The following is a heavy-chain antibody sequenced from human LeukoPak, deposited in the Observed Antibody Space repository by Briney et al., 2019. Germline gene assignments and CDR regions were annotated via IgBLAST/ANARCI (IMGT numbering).Heavy chain of an antibody. Sequence: ASVKVSCKVSGYTLTELSMHWVRQAPGKGLEWMGGFDPEDGETIYAQKFQGRVTMTEDTSTDTAYMELSSLRSEDTAVYYCVTGYSSGWQTQFFDYWGQGTLVTVSS. CDR3: VTGYSSGWQTQFFDY. CDR1: GYTLTELS. V-gene: IGHV1-24*01. CDR2: FDPEDGET. J-gene: IGHJ4*02. D-gene: IGHD6-19*01.